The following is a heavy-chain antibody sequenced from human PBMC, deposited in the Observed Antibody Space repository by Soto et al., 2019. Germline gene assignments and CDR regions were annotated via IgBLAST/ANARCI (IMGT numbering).Heavy chain of an antibody. Sequence: SETLCLTCGVYGGSFGGYDGSWIRQPPGKGLEWIGEINHSGSTNYNPSLKSRVTISVDTSKNQFSLKLSSVTAADTAVYYCARMIAAAGTTKTPNWFDPWGQGTLVTVSS. CDR1: GGSFGGYD. D-gene: IGHD6-13*01. V-gene: IGHV4-34*01. J-gene: IGHJ5*02. CDR2: INHSGST. CDR3: ARMIAAAGTTKTPNWFDP.